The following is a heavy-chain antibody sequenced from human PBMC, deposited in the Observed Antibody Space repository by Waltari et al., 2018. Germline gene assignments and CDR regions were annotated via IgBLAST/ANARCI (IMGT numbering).Heavy chain of an antibody. CDR2: IYPGYSDT. D-gene: IGHD3-22*01. V-gene: IGHV5-51*01. CDR3: ARPLRSSAYASWNAFDI. CDR1: GYSFTSYW. J-gene: IGHJ3*02. Sequence: EVQLVQSGAEVKKPGESLKISCKGSGYSFTSYWIAWVRQMPGKGLEWMGIIYPGYSDTRYSPPFQGQVTISADKSISTAYLQWRSLKASDTAMYYCARPLRSSAYASWNAFDIWGQGTMATVSS.